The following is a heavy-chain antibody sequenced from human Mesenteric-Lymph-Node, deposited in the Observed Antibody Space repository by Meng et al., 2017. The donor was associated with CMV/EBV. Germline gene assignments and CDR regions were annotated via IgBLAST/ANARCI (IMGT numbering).Heavy chain of an antibody. J-gene: IGHJ6*02. Sequence: ASVKVSCKASGGTFSSYAISWVRQAPGQGLEWMGWMNPNSGNTGYAQKFQGRVTMTRNTSISTAYMELSSLRSEDTAVYYCARRPLYDFWSGYFYYYYYGMDVWGQGTTVTVSS. CDR1: GGTFSSYA. D-gene: IGHD3-3*01. V-gene: IGHV1-8*02. CDR3: ARRPLYDFWSGYFYYYYYGMDV. CDR2: MNPNSGNT.